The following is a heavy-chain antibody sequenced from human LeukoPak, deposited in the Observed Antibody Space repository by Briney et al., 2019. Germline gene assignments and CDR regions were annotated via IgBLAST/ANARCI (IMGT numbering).Heavy chain of an antibody. J-gene: IGHJ6*03. D-gene: IGHD6-13*01. CDR3: ARDPYSGSYVDYYYYYYMDV. V-gene: IGHV3-21*01. CDR1: GFTFSSYN. Sequence: GGSLRLSCAASGFTFSSYNMNWVRQAPGKGLEWVSSITSSSSRIYYADSVKGRFTISRDNAKNSLYLQIDSLRAEDTAVYYCARDPYSGSYVDYYYYYYMDVWGKGTTVTISS. CDR2: ITSSSSRI.